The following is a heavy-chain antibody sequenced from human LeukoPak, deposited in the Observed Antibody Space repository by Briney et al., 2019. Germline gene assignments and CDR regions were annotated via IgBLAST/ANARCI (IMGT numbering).Heavy chain of an antibody. CDR1: GGSISSYY. J-gene: IGHJ5*02. CDR3: ARGDPTPYNWFDP. D-gene: IGHD2-21*02. V-gene: IGHV4-59*01. Sequence: PSETLSLTCTVSGGSISSYYWSWIRQPPGKGLEWIGYIYYSGSTNYNPSLKSRVTISVDTSKNQFSLKLSSVTAADTAVYYCARGDPTPYNWFDPWGQGTLVTVSS. CDR2: IYYSGST.